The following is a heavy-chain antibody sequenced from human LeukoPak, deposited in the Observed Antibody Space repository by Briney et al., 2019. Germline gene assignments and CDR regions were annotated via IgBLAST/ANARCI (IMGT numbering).Heavy chain of an antibody. CDR1: GFTFSSYE. J-gene: IGHJ3*02. D-gene: IGHD1-26*01. CDR3: ARDRSGSSSVDDAFDI. V-gene: IGHV3-21*01. CDR2: INVITGYI. Sequence: GRSLRLSCAASGFTFSSYEMNWVRQAPGKGLEWVAYINVITGYIYYADSLKGRFTISRDNAKKSLFLEMNSLRVEDTAVYYCARDRSGSSSVDDAFDIWGQGIMVTVSS.